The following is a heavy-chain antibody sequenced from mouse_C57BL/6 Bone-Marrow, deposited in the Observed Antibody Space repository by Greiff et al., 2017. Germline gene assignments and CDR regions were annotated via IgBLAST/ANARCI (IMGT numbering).Heavy chain of an antibody. CDR2: ISSGGSYT. CDR3: ESNYNGSSYDY. V-gene: IGHV5-6*01. D-gene: IGHD1-1*01. J-gene: IGHJ2*01. Sequence: EVMLVESGGDLVKPGGSLKLSCAASGFTFSSYGMSWVRQTPDKRLEWVATISSGGSYTYYPDNVKGRITISRDNAKNTLYLQQSNLKSEDTAMYYCESNYNGSSYDYWGQGTTLTVSS. CDR1: GFTFSSYG.